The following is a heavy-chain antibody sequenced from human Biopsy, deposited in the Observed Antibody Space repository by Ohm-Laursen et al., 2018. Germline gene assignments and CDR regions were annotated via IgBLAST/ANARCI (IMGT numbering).Heavy chain of an antibody. Sequence: TLSLTCPVSGGSLNFYYWSWIRQHPGKGLEWIGLISYSGTTFYNPSLESLLTISIDTSKNHFSLNLRSVTAADTAVYYCARGVPHYDGSGFPLAGYWYFDLWGRGTLVTVSS. J-gene: IGHJ2*01. D-gene: IGHD3-22*01. CDR2: ISYSGTT. CDR1: GGSLNFYY. V-gene: IGHV4-31*01. CDR3: ARGVPHYDGSGFPLAGYWYFDL.